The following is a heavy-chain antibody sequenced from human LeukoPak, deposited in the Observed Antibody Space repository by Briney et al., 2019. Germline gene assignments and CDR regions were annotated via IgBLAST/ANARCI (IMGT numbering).Heavy chain of an antibody. CDR2: ISSSSSTI. D-gene: IGHD6-25*01. V-gene: IGHV3-48*01. CDR3: ARQRAALGSRYFLH. CDR1: GFTFSSYS. Sequence: GGSLRLSCAASGFTFSSYSMNWVRQAPGKGLEWVSYISSSSSTIYYADSVKGRFTISRDNSKNTLYLLMNSLTAEDTALYYCARQRAALGSRYFLHWGKGTLVSVSS. J-gene: IGHJ1*01.